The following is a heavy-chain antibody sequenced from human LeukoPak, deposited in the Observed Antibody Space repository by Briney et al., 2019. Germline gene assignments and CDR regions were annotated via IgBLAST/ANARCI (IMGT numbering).Heavy chain of an antibody. CDR1: GYTFTSYY. D-gene: IGHD2-21*02. J-gene: IGHJ2*01. CDR3: ARDRGSKRVAYCGGDCYIGYFDL. V-gene: IGHV1-46*01. CDR2: INPSGGST. Sequence: ASVKVSCKASGYTFTSYYMHWVRQAPGQGLEWMGIINPSGGSTSYAQKFQGRDTMTRDTSTSTVYMELSSLRSEDTAVYYCARDRGSKRVAYCGGDCYIGYFDLWGRGTLVTVSS.